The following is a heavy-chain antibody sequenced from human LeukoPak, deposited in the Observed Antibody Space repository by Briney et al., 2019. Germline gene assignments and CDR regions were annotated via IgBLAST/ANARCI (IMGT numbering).Heavy chain of an antibody. CDR2: IYYSGST. CDR3: ARVGGWLRGYFDY. CDR1: GGSISSYY. V-gene: IGHV4-59*01. J-gene: IGHJ4*02. Sequence: KPSETLSLTCTVSGGSISSYYWSWIRQPPGKGLEWIGYIYYSGSTNYNPSLKSRVTISVDTSKNQFSLKLSSVTAADTAVYYCARVGGWLRGYFDYWGQGTLVTVSS. D-gene: IGHD5-18*01.